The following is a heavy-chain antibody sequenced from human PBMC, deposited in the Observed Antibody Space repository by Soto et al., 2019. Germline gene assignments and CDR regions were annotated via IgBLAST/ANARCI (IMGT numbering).Heavy chain of an antibody. Sequence: GASVKVSCKVSGYTFTEVSIHWVRQAPGKGLEWMGGFDPDGGETVYAQKFQGRVRMTEDTSTETAYMEVSSLTPDDTAVYYCAPGNWNYKGGWLDPWGQGTLVTVSS. V-gene: IGHV1-24*01. D-gene: IGHD1-7*01. CDR2: FDPDGGET. CDR3: APGNWNYKGGWLDP. J-gene: IGHJ5*02. CDR1: GYTFTEVS.